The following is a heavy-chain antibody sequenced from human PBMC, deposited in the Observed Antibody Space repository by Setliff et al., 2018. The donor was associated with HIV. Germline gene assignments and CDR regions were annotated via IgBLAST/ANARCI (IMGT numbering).Heavy chain of an antibody. CDR2: INSDDYT. CDR1: GFTFSSYE. CDR3: ARGRPWGVTTPHGMDV. D-gene: IGHD4-17*01. V-gene: IGHV3-66*01. J-gene: IGHJ6*02. Sequence: GGSLRLSCAASGFTFSSYEMTWVRQAPGKGLEWVSIINSDDYTKYADSLKGRFTISRDTSKNTLYLQMNSLRAEDTAVYYCARGRPWGVTTPHGMDVWGQGTTVTVSS.